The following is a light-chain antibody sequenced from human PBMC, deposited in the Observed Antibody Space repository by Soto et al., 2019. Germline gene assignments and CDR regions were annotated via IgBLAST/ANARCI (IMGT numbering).Light chain of an antibody. CDR1: ASSIAARYD. Sequence: QSVLTQPPSVSGAPGQRVTISCNGTASSIAARYDVHWYQQIPGKAPKLLIYGNNNRPSGVPDRFSASKSGISASLAITGLQADDEADYYCQSYDNSLNEWVFGGGTKVTVL. CDR2: GNN. CDR3: QSYDNSLNEWV. V-gene: IGLV1-40*01. J-gene: IGLJ3*02.